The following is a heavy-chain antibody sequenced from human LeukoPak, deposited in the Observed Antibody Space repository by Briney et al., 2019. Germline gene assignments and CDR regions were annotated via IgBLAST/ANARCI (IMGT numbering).Heavy chain of an antibody. J-gene: IGHJ2*01. V-gene: IGHV3-30*04. CDR1: GFTFSRYA. Sequence: GGSLRLFCAASGFTFSRYAMLWVRQAPGKGLEWGAVISYDGSNKFYADSVKGRFTFSRDNSKNTLYLQMDSLRAEETAVYYCARGTVTSRTWYFDLWGRGTLVTVSS. D-gene: IGHD4-17*01. CDR3: ARGTVTSRTWYFDL. CDR2: ISYDGSNK.